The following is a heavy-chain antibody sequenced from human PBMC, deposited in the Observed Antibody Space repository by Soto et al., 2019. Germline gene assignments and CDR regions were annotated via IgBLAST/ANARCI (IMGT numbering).Heavy chain of an antibody. CDR2: IYYSGTT. J-gene: IGHJ4*02. CDR1: GYCISSSNW. Sequence: QVQLQESGPGLVKPSDTLSLTCAVSGYCISSSNWWGWIRQPPGKGLEWIGYIYYSGTTYYTPSRKMRVTLSVDTSKNQFSLKLTSVTAVDTAVYYCARREIQGPIDYWGQGTLVTVSS. D-gene: IGHD1-26*01. CDR3: ARREIQGPIDY. V-gene: IGHV4-28*01.